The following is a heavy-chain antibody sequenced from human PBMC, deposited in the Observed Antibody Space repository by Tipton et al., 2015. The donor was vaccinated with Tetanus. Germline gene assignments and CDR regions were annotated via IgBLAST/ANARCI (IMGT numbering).Heavy chain of an antibody. Sequence: LRLSCTVSGGSISSYYWSWIRQPAGKGLEWIGRVYNSGSTDYNPSLKSRLAMSLDTSKNQFSLKLSSVTAADTAVYYCARDHTRYSGSSVATLDIWGQGTMVPVSS. J-gene: IGHJ3*02. V-gene: IGHV4-4*07. D-gene: IGHD6-6*01. CDR2: VYNSGST. CDR3: ARDHTRYSGSSVATLDI. CDR1: GGSISSYY.